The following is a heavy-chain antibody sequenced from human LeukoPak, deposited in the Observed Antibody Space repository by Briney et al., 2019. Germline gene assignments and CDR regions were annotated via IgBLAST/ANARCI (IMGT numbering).Heavy chain of an antibody. CDR1: GFTFSSYE. V-gene: IGHV3-48*03. CDR2: ISSSGSTI. J-gene: IGHJ4*02. D-gene: IGHD6-13*01. CDR3: ARGSHLNSSSWYGGNDY. Sequence: GGSLRLSCAASGFTFSSYEMNWVRQAPGKGLEWVSYISSSGSTIYYADPVKGRFTISRDNAKNSLYLQMNSLRAEDTAVYYCARGSHLNSSSWYGGNDYWGQGTLVTVSS.